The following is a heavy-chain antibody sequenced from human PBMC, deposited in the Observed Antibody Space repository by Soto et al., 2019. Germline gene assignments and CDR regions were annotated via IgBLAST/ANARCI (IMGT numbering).Heavy chain of an antibody. D-gene: IGHD2-2*01. V-gene: IGHV3-30*04. Sequence: GWSLRLSCAASGFTFSSFAMHWARQAPGKGLEWVAFISYDGRKNSYADSVKGRFTVSRDNSKNTVYLQMNSLRAEDTAVYYCARGCSSSDLYTNYYSYYGMDCWGHRTEVTVS. J-gene: IGHJ6*02. CDR2: ISYDGRKN. CDR3: ARGCSSSDLYTNYYSYYGMDC. CDR1: GFTFSSFA.